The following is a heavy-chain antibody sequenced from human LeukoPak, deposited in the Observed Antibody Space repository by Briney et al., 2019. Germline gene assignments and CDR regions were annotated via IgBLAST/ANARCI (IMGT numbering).Heavy chain of an antibody. Sequence: PGGSLRLSCAASGFTFSSYWMSWVRQAPGKGLEWVANIKQDGSEKYYVDSVKGRFTISRDNAKNSLYLQMNSLRAEDTAVYYCARGPIVLMVYAADTYMDVWGKGTTVTVSS. CDR1: GFTFSSYW. J-gene: IGHJ6*03. CDR3: ARGPIVLMVYAADTYMDV. V-gene: IGHV3-7*01. CDR2: IKQDGSEK. D-gene: IGHD2-8*01.